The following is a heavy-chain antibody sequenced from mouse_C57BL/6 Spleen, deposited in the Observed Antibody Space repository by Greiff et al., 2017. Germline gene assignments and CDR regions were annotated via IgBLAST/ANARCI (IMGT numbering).Heavy chain of an antibody. J-gene: IGHJ3*01. CDR3: ARGVEYCNLAY. CDR1: GYAFSSSW. CDR2: IYPGDGDT. Sequence: VQLQQSGPELVKPGASVKISCKASGYAFSSSWMNWVKQRPGKGLEWIGRIYPGDGDTNYNGKFKGKATLTADKSSSTAYMQLSSLTAEDSAVYFCARGVEYCNLAYWGQGTLVTVSA. D-gene: IGHD1-1*02. V-gene: IGHV1-82*01.